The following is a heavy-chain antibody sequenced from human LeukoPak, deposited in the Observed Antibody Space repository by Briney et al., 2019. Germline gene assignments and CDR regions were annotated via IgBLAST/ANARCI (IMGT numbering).Heavy chain of an antibody. D-gene: IGHD4-23*01. J-gene: IGHJ4*02. Sequence: SETLSLTCTVSGYSISSGYYWGWIRQPPGKGLEWIGSIYHSGSTYYNPSHKSRVTISVDTSKNQFSLKLSSVTAADTAVYYCARQLRWAKDYWGQGTLVTVSS. CDR3: ARQLRWAKDY. V-gene: IGHV4-38-2*02. CDR2: IYHSGST. CDR1: GYSISSGYY.